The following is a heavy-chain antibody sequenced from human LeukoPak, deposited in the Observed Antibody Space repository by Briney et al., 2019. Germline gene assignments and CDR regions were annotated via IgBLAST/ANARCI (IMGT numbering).Heavy chain of an antibody. CDR1: GFTFSSYE. CDR2: ISSRGDTI. Sequence: GGSLRLSCAASGFTFSSYEMNWVRQAPGKGLEWVSYISSRGDTIYYADSVRGRFTLYRDNAKNSLYLQVNSLRAEDTAVYYCARGYASAWCDYWGQGALVTVSS. V-gene: IGHV3-48*03. J-gene: IGHJ4*02. D-gene: IGHD6-19*01. CDR3: ARGYASAWCDY.